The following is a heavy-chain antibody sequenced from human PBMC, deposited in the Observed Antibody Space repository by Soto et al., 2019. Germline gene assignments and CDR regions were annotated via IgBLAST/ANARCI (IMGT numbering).Heavy chain of an antibody. J-gene: IGHJ4*02. CDR2: ITWDGINI. CDR1: GFTFGDYT. CDR3: AKDGIAWH. D-gene: IGHD2-15*01. Sequence: GXSLRLSGTASGFTFGDYTIHWVGQAPGKGLEWVSLITWDGINIEYADSVRGRFTISRDNSKNSLYLKMNGLRHEDTAFYYCAKDGIAWHWGQGTLVTVSS. V-gene: IGHV3-43*01.